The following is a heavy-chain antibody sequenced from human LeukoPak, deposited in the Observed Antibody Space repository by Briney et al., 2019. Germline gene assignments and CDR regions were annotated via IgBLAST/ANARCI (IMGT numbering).Heavy chain of an antibody. CDR1: GFTFSSYW. V-gene: IGHV3-7*01. CDR3: ARLSCSGGSCYYGY. J-gene: IGHJ4*02. D-gene: IGHD2-15*01. Sequence: GGSLRLSCAASGFTFSSYWMSWVRQAPGKGLEWVANIKQDGSEKYYVDSVKGRFTISRDNAKNSLYLQMNSLRAEDTAVYYCARLSCSGGSCYYGYWGQGTLVTVSS. CDR2: IKQDGSEK.